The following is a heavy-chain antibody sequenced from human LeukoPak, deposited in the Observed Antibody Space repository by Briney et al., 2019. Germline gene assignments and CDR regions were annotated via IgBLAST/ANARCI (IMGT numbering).Heavy chain of an antibody. J-gene: IGHJ4*02. V-gene: IGHV3-74*01. CDR1: GFTFSRYW. CDR2: INSDGSST. Sequence: GGSLRLSCAASGFTFSRYWMHWVRQGPGKGLVWVSRINSDGSSTSYADSVKGRFTISRDNAKNTLYLQMNGLRADDTAVYYCAKGYDYRSGAGSFDYWGQGTLVTVSS. D-gene: IGHD3-10*01. CDR3: AKGYDYRSGAGSFDY.